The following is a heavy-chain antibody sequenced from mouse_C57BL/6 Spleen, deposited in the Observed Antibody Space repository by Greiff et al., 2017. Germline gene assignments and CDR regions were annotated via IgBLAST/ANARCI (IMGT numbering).Heavy chain of an antibody. D-gene: IGHD1-1*01. J-gene: IGHJ3*01. Sequence: VKLVESGAELVKPGASVKISCKASGYAFSSYWMNWVKQRPGKGLEWIGQIYPGDGDTNYNGKFKGKATLTADKSSSTAYMQLSSLTSEDSAVYFCAPYYYGSSYGFAYWGQGTLVTVSA. CDR2: IYPGDGDT. V-gene: IGHV1-80*01. CDR1: GYAFSSYW. CDR3: APYYYGSSYGFAY.